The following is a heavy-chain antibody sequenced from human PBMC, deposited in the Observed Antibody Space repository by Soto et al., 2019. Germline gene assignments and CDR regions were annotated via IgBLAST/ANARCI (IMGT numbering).Heavy chain of an antibody. J-gene: IGHJ4*02. V-gene: IGHV3-23*01. CDR1: GFTFSSYS. D-gene: IGHD3-22*01. CDR3: AKGAWADSSGRYPFDQ. CDR2: ISSSGSYT. Sequence: GGSLRLSCAASGFTFSSYSMSWVRQAPGKGLEWVSAISSSGSYTSSADSVKGRFSISRDNSKNTLSLQMNSLRVEDTAVYYCAKGAWADSSGRYPFDQWGRGTLVTVSS.